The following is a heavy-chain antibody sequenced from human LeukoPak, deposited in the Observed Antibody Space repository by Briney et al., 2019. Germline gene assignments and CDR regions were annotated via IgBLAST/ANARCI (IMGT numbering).Heavy chain of an antibody. J-gene: IGHJ4*02. Sequence: PSETLSLTCAVYGGSFSGYYWSWIRQPPGKGLEWIGEINHSGSTNYNPSPKSRVTISVDTSKNQFSLKLSSVTAADTAVYYCARDRGAVAVFDYWGQGTLVTVSS. CDR2: INHSGST. D-gene: IGHD6-19*01. CDR1: GGSFSGYY. CDR3: ARDRGAVAVFDY. V-gene: IGHV4-34*01.